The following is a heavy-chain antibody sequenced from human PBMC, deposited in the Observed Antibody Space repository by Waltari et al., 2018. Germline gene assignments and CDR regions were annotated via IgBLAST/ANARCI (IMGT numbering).Heavy chain of an antibody. CDR1: GLPFSSYG. V-gene: IGHV3-30*18. CDR3: AKDPRVAIRDFWSGYGLFDY. J-gene: IGHJ4*02. D-gene: IGHD3-3*01. Sequence: QVQLVESGGGVVQPGRSLRLSCAASGLPFSSYGMHWVRQAPGKGLGWVAVISYDGSNKYYADSVKGRFTISRDNSKNPLYLQMNSLRAEDTAVYYCAKDPRVAIRDFWSGYGLFDYWGQGTLVTVSS. CDR2: ISYDGSNK.